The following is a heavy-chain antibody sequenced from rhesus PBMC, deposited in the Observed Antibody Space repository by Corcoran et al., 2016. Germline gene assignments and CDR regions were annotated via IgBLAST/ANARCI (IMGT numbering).Heavy chain of an antibody. Sequence: QVTLKESGPALVNPPPPLPLTCPFSGFSLSTSDLCVGWIRQPPWKPPEWLAHIYWDDDKRYSTSLKSRLTIAKDTSKNQVVLTMSNIGPVDTATYYCARRPTVTFDYWGQGVLVTVSS. CDR2: IYWDDDK. V-gene: IGHV2-1*01. J-gene: IGHJ4*01. CDR1: GFSLSTSDLC. CDR3: ARRPTVTFDY. D-gene: IGHD4-35*01.